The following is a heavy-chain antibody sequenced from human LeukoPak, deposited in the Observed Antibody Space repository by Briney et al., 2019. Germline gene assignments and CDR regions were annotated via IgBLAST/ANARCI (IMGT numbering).Heavy chain of an antibody. CDR3: ARTVAGRVYYYYYYGMDV. CDR2: INHSGST. CDR1: GGSFSGYY. D-gene: IGHD6-19*01. Sequence: PSETLSLTCAVYGGSFSGYYWSWIRQPPGKGLEWIGEINHSGSTNYNPSLKSRVTISVDTSKNQFSLKLSSVTAADTAVYYCARTVAGRVYYYYYYGMDVWGQGTTVTVSS. V-gene: IGHV4-34*01. J-gene: IGHJ6*02.